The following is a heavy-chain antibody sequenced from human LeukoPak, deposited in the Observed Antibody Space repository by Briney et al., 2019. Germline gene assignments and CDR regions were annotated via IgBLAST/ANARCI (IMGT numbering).Heavy chain of an antibody. D-gene: IGHD3-9*01. J-gene: IGHJ4*02. CDR3: ARDDGVRYDILTGYHA. Sequence: PGGSLRLSCAASGFTFSSYAMTWVRQAPGKGLEWVSVIYSGGSTYYADSVKGRFTISRDNSKNTLYLQMNSLRAEDTAVYYCARDDGVRYDILTGYHAWGQGTLVTVSS. V-gene: IGHV3-53*01. CDR2: IYSGGST. CDR1: GFTFSSYA.